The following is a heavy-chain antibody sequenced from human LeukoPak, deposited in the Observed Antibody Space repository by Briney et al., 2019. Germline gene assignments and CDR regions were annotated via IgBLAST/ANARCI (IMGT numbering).Heavy chain of an antibody. V-gene: IGHV4-59*05. J-gene: IGHJ6*03. CDR3: ARRTGYSSSWSLAYYYMDV. Sequence: PSEALSLTYTVSGGSISSYYWSWIRQPPGKGLEWIGSIYYSGSTYYNPSLKSRVTISVDTSKNQFSLKLSSVTAADTAVYYCARRTGYSSSWSLAYYYMDVWGKGTTVTVSS. CDR1: GGSISSYY. CDR2: IYYSGST. D-gene: IGHD6-13*01.